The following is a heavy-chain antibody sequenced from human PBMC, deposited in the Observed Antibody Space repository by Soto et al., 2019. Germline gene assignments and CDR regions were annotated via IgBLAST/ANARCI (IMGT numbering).Heavy chain of an antibody. CDR1: GGSFSGYY. J-gene: IGHJ6*02. CDR3: ARDRGGQWLVRKTYYYYHGMDV. D-gene: IGHD6-19*01. Sequence: PSETLSLTCAVYGGSFSGYYWSWIRQPPGKGLEWIGEINHSGSTNDNPSLKSRVTISVDTSKNQFSLKLRSVTAADTAVYYCARDRGGQWLVRKTYYYYHGMDVWGQGTTVTVSS. CDR2: INHSGST. V-gene: IGHV4-34*01.